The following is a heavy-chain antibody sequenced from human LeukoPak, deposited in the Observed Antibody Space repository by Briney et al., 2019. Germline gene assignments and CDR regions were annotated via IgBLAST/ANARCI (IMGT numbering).Heavy chain of an antibody. CDR2: INPSGGST. J-gene: IGHJ3*02. V-gene: IGHV1-46*01. CDR3: ARRGSGHHPSDAFDI. CDR1: GYTFTSYY. Sequence: ASVKVSCKASGYTFTSYYMHWMRQAPGQGLEWMGIINPSGGSTSYAQKFQGRVTMTRDTSTSTVYMELSSLRSEDTAVYYCARRGSGHHPSDAFDIWGQGTMVTVSS. D-gene: IGHD2-15*01.